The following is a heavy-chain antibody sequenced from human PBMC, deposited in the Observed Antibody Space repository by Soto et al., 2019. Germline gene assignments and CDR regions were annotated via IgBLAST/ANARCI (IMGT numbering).Heavy chain of an antibody. CDR1: GGSINTFY. Sequence: SETLSLTCTVSGGSINTFYWSWVRQPAGKGLEWIGRIFSSGSTSFNPSLESRVAMSVDTSKNHFSLNLSSVTAADMAVYYCAREGSYSAYNFAHGIQLWTFDFWGQGALVTVSS. V-gene: IGHV4-4*07. CDR3: AREGSYSAYNFAHGIQLWTFDF. J-gene: IGHJ4*02. CDR2: IFSSGST. D-gene: IGHD5-12*01.